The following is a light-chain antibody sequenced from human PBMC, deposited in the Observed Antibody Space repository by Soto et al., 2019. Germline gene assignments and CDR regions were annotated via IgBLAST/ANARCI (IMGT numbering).Light chain of an antibody. V-gene: IGLV1-44*01. CDR1: SSNIGSNT. CDR2: SNN. J-gene: IGLJ1*01. Sequence: QSVLTQPPSASGTPGQRVTISCSGSSSNIGSNTVNWYQQLPGTAPKLLIYSNNQRPSGVPDRFSGSKSGPSASLAISGLQSEDEADYYCAAWDDSLNGYYVFGPGTKVTVL. CDR3: AAWDDSLNGYYV.